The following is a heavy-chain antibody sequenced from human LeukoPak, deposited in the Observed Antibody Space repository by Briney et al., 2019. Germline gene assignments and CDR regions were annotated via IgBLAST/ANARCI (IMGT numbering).Heavy chain of an antibody. V-gene: IGHV4-59*01. CDR2: AHSSGHT. Sequence: PSETLSLTCTVSGGSIRTNYWSWIRQPPGKGLEWIGYAHSSGHTRSSTSLKGRVTISIDMSNNHVSLRLTSVTAADTALYYCARDSYDYDSHFEDVFDSWGQGTMVTVSS. D-gene: IGHD3-22*01. J-gene: IGHJ3*01. CDR3: ARDSYDYDSHFEDVFDS. CDR1: GGSIRTNY.